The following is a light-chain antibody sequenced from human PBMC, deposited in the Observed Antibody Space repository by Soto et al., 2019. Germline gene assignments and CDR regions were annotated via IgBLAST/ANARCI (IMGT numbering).Light chain of an antibody. V-gene: IGLV2-14*01. J-gene: IGLJ1*01. Sequence: QSVLTQPASVSGSPGQSITISCTGTSSDVGGYNYVSWYQQHPVKAPKLMIYDVTNRPSGVSDRFSGSKSGNTASLTISGLQAEDEADYYCSSYTSSSTPYVFGTGTKVTRP. CDR3: SSYTSSSTPYV. CDR2: DVT. CDR1: SSDVGGYNY.